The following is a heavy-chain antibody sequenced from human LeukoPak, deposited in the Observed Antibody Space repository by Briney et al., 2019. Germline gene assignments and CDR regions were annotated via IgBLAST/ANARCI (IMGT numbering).Heavy chain of an antibody. Sequence: GASVKVSCKASGYTFTGYYIQWVRQAPGQGLEWMGWINPNSGGTNYAQKFQGRVTMTRNTSISTAYMELSSLRSEDTAVYYCARGWLGFDPWGQGTLVTVSS. J-gene: IGHJ5*02. D-gene: IGHD6-19*01. CDR3: ARGWLGFDP. V-gene: IGHV1-2*02. CDR1: GYTFTGYY. CDR2: INPNSGGT.